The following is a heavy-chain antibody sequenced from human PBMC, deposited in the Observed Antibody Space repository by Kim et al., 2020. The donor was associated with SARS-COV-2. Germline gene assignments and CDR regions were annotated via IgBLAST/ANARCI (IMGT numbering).Heavy chain of an antibody. CDR3: ARVGYDYVWGSYRDYYYYYAMDV. J-gene: IGHJ6*02. Sequence: GGSLRLSCAASGFTFSDYYMSWIRQAPGKGLEWVSYISSSSSYTNYADSVKGRFTISRDNAKNSLYLQMNSLRAEDTAVYYCARVGYDYVWGSYRDYYYYYAMDVGGQGTTVTVSS. CDR1: GFTFSDYY. CDR2: ISSSSSYT. V-gene: IGHV3-11*05. D-gene: IGHD3-16*02.